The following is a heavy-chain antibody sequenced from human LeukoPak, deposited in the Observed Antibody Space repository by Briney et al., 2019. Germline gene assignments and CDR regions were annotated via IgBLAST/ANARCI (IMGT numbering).Heavy chain of an antibody. Sequence: PSETLSLTCTVSGGSISSYYWSWIRQPPGKGLEWIGYIYYSGSTNYNPSLKSRVTISVDTSKNQFSLKLSSVTAADTAVYYCARGPTGSGSYGFDYWGQGTLVTVSS. CDR2: IYYSGST. CDR1: GGSISSYY. J-gene: IGHJ4*02. V-gene: IGHV4-59*01. D-gene: IGHD3-10*01. CDR3: ARGPTGSGSYGFDY.